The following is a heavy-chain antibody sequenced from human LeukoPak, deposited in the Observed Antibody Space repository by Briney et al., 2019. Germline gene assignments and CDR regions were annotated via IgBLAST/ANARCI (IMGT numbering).Heavy chain of an antibody. CDR2: ISDSGGST. V-gene: IGHV3-23*01. D-gene: IGHD6-13*01. CDR3: AKYGYSSTWSQPNFDN. Sequence: GGSLRLTCAASGVTFSTYDMSWVRQAPGKGLEWVSDISDSGGSTYNADSVEGRFTISRHKSNNSLSLQMNSLRGEDTALPYRAKYGYSSTWSQPNFDNWGQEARVTVSS. CDR1: GVTFSTYD. J-gene: IGHJ4*02.